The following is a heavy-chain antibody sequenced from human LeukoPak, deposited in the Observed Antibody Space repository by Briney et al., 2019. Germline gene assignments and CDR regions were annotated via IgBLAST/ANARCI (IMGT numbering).Heavy chain of an antibody. V-gene: IGHV1-3*01. D-gene: IGHD3-10*01. CDR1: GYTFTSYA. CDR2: INAGNGNT. J-gene: IGHJ6*02. CDR3: ARDQALLWFGEFYGMDV. Sequence: ASVKVSCKASGYTFTSYAMHWVRQAPGQRLEWMGWINAGNGNTKYSQKFQGRVTITRDTSASTAYMELSSLRSEDTAVYYCARDQALLWFGEFYGMDVWGQGTTVTVSS.